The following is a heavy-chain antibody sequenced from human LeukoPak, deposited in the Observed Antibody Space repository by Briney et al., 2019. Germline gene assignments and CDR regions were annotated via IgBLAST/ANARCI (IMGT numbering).Heavy chain of an antibody. CDR1: GYTFTSYD. CDR3: ARFSSGWYDYYYYGMDV. J-gene: IGHJ6*02. V-gene: IGHV1-8*01. Sequence: ASVKVSFKASGYTFTSYDINWVRQATGQGLEWMGWMNPNSGNTGYAQKFQGRVTMTRNTSISTAYMELSSLRSEDTAVYYCARFSSGWYDYYYYGMDVWGQGTTVTVSS. D-gene: IGHD6-19*01. CDR2: MNPNSGNT.